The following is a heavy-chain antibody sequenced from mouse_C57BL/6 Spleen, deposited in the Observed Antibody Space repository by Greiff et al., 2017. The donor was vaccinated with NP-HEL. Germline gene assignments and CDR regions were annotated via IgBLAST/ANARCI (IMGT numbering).Heavy chain of an antibody. CDR3: AREGDYDYNYAMDY. CDR2: ISYDGSN. CDR1: GYSITSGYY. J-gene: IGHJ4*01. Sequence: VQLKESGPGLVKPSQSLSLTCSVTGYSITSGYYWNWIRQFPGNKLEWMGYISYDGSNNYNPSLKNRISITRDTSKNQFFLKLNSVTTEDTATYYCAREGDYDYNYAMDYWGQGTSVTVSS. V-gene: IGHV3-6*01. D-gene: IGHD2-4*01.